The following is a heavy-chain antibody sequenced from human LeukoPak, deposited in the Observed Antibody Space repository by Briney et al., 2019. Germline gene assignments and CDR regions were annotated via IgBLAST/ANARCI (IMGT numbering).Heavy chain of an antibody. CDR2: IYTSGST. CDR1: GGSISSGSYY. CDR3: ARLGYSSGRFDY. D-gene: IGHD6-19*01. J-gene: IGHJ4*02. V-gene: IGHV4-61*09. Sequence: TLSLTCTVSGGSISSGSYYWSWIRQPAGKGLEWIGHIYTSGSTNYNPSLKSRVTISVDTSKNQFSLKLSSATAADTAVYYCARLGYSSGRFDYWGQGTLVTVSS.